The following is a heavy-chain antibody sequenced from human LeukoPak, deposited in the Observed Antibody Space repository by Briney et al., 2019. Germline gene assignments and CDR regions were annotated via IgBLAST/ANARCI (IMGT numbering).Heavy chain of an antibody. CDR2: IYYSGST. V-gene: IGHV4-59*01. J-gene: IGHJ6*02. D-gene: IGHD1-26*01. Sequence: PSETLSLTCTVSGDSISSYYWSWIRQPPGKGLEWIGYIYYSGSTNYNPSLKSRVTISVDTSKNQFSLTLSSVTAADTAVYYCARNGPSGSYYYYYGMDVWGQGTTVTVSS. CDR3: ARNGPSGSYYYYYGMDV. CDR1: GDSISSYY.